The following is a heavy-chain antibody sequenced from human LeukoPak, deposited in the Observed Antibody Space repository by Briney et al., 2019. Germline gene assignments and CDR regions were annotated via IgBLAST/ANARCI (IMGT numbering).Heavy chain of an antibody. CDR3: ARDSGYYDSSGYSNFDY. D-gene: IGHD3-22*01. V-gene: IGHV3-30*02. J-gene: IGHJ4*02. CDR1: GFTFSSYG. CDR2: IRYDGSNK. Sequence: GGSLRLSCAASGFTFSSYGMHWVRQAPGKGLEWVAFIRYDGSNKYYVDSVKGRFTISRDNSKNTLYLQMNSLRAEDTAVYYCARDSGYYDSSGYSNFDYWGQGTLVTVSS.